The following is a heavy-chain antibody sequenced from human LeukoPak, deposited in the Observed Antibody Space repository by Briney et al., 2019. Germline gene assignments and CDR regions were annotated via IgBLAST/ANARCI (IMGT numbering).Heavy chain of an antibody. V-gene: IGHV3-7*01. D-gene: IGHD6-13*01. J-gene: IGHJ4*02. Sequence: GGPLRLSCAAPGFAFSRHWMTWVRQAPGKGLQWVANINQGGSDKNYVDSVNGRFTISRDNAKNSLYLQMNSLRAEDTALYYCAKPPGSSSSVDYWGQGTLVTVAS. CDR2: INQGGSDK. CDR1: GFAFSRHW. CDR3: AKPPGSSSSVDY.